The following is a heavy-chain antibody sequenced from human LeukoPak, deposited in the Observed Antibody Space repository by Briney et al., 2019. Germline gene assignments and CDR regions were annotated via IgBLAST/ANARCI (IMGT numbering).Heavy chain of an antibody. Sequence: PVKVSCKASGYTFTSYAMNWVRQAPGQGLEWMGGIIPIFGTANYAQKFRGRVTMTRDTSTSTFDMELSSLKSEDTAVYYCARLWSYYDNSGFFEDYWGQGTLVTVSS. CDR1: GYTFTSYA. J-gene: IGHJ4*02. CDR3: ARLWSYYDNSGFFEDY. V-gene: IGHV1-69*05. CDR2: IIPIFGTA. D-gene: IGHD3-22*01.